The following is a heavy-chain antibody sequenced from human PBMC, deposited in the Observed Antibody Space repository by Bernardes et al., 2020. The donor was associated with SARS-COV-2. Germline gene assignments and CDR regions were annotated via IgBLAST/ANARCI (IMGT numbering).Heavy chain of an antibody. D-gene: IGHD3-10*01. J-gene: IGHJ5*02. CDR1: GYTLTELS. CDR2: FDPEDGET. V-gene: IGHV1-24*01. Sequence: ASVKVSCKVSGYTLTELSMHWVRQAPGKGLEWMGGFDPEDGETIYAQKFQGRVTMTGDTSTDTAYMELSSLRSEDTAVYYCATGHVVRGVIVSWFDTWGQGTLVTVSS. CDR3: ATGHVVRGVIVSWFDT.